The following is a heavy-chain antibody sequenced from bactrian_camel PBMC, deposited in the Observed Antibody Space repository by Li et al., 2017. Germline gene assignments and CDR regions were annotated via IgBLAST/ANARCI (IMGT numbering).Heavy chain of an antibody. CDR1: GWSDSTYC. D-gene: IGHD6*01. Sequence: HVQLVESGGGSVQTGESLRLSCEVSGWSDSTYCMAWFRQAGGKAPEGVAAIDGDGTATYSPSVKGRFTVSQDDDKNELYLQMDSLKPEDTAMYYCAIAPWGYCSSRKWAIDSNYNHWGQGTQVTVS. V-gene: IGHV3S1*01. CDR3: AIAPWGYCSSRKWAIDSNYNH. J-gene: IGHJ4*01. CDR2: IDGDGTA.